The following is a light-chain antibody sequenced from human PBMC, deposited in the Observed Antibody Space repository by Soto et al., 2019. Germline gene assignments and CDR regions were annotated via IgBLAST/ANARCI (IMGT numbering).Light chain of an antibody. J-gene: IGLJ1*01. CDR3: SSYTSSSTRV. V-gene: IGLV2-14*03. CDR1: SSDVGAYDF. Sequence: QSALTQPASVSGSPGQSITISCTGTSSDVGAYDFVSWYQQHPDKAPKLMIYEVSNRPSGVSNRFSGSKSVNTATLTISGLQAEDEADYYCSSYTSSSTRVFGTGTXVTVL. CDR2: EVS.